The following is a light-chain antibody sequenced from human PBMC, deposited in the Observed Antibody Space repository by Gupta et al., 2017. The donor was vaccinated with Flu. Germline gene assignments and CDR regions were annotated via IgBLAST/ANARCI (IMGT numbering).Light chain of an antibody. CDR3: ASYTTTSTGV. Sequence: QSALTQPASVSGSPGQSITISCTGTSSDVGHYNYVSWYQQHPGKVPKLMIYEVTDRPSGVSNRFSGSKSGNTASLTISGLQAEDEADYFCASYTTTSTGVFGGGTKLT. CDR2: EVT. V-gene: IGLV2-14*01. J-gene: IGLJ3*02. CDR1: SSDVGHYNY.